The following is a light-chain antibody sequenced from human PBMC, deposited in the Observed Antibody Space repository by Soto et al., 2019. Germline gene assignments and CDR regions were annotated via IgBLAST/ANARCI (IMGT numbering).Light chain of an antibody. Sequence: EIVLTQSPGTLSLSPGERATLSFRASQSVSSSHLAWYQQKPGQAPRLLIYGTSSRATGIPDRFSGSGSGTDFTLTISRLEPEDFAVYYCQQDGSPLTFGGGTKVDI. CDR1: QSVSSSH. V-gene: IGKV3-20*01. CDR2: GTS. CDR3: QQDGSPLT. J-gene: IGKJ4*01.